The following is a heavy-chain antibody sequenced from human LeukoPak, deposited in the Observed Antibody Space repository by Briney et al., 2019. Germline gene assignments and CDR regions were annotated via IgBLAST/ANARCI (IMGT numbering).Heavy chain of an antibody. D-gene: IGHD3-10*01. Sequence: PGGSLRLSCAASGFTFSSYDMHWVRQATGKGLEWVSAIGTAGDTYYPGSVKGRFTISRENAKNSLYLQMNSLRAGDTAVYYCARSGGFGELLSPFDYWGQGTLVTVSS. CDR3: ARSGGFGELLSPFDY. CDR2: IGTAGDT. CDR1: GFTFSSYD. V-gene: IGHV3-13*01. J-gene: IGHJ4*02.